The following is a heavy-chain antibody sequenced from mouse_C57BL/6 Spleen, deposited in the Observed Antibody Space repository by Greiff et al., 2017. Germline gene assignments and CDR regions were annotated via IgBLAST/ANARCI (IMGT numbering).Heavy chain of an antibody. CDR3: ARDQGWLLRGFAY. J-gene: IGHJ3*01. CDR2: ISDGGSYT. V-gene: IGHV5-4*01. D-gene: IGHD2-3*01. CDR1: GFTFSSYA. Sequence: EVKLMESGGGLVKPGGSLKLSCAASGFTFSSYAMSWVRQTPEKRLEWVATISDGGSYTFSPANVKGRFTISRDNAKNNLYLQMSHLKSEDTAMYYGARDQGWLLRGFAYWGQGTLVTVSA.